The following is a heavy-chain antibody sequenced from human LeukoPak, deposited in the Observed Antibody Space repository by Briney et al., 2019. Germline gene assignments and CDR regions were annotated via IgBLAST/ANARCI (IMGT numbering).Heavy chain of an antibody. V-gene: IGHV3-23*01. D-gene: IGHD3-3*01. Sequence: AGGSLRLSCAASGFTFINHAMTWVRQAPGKGLEWVSAIGSNGGATYYADSVRGRFTISRDNSKNTLYLQMNSLRADDTAVYYCAKDHNDFWSGYPPNWGQGTLVTVSS. CDR2: IGSNGGAT. CDR1: GFTFINHA. J-gene: IGHJ4*02. CDR3: AKDHNDFWSGYPPN.